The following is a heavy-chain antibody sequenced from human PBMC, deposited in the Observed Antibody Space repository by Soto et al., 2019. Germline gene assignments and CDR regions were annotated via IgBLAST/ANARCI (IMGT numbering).Heavy chain of an antibody. V-gene: IGHV1-8*01. CDR1: GYTFTSYD. CDR3: ARSAIAGRADYDYYLDV. J-gene: IGHJ6*03. D-gene: IGHD6-13*01. Sequence: QVQLVQSGAEVKKPGASVKVSCKASGYTFTSYDINWVRQATGQGLEWMGWMNPNSGNTGYAQKFQGRVTMTRNTSIRTAYMELSSLRSEDTAVYYCARSAIAGRADYDYYLDVWGKGTTVTVSS. CDR2: MNPNSGNT.